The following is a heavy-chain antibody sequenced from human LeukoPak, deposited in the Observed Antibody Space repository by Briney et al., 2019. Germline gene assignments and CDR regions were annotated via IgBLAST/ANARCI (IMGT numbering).Heavy chain of an antibody. D-gene: IGHD1-26*01. Sequence: GGSLRLSCAASGFTFSSYAMSWVRQAPGKGLEWVSAISGSGGSTYYADSVKGRFTISRDNSRNTLYLQMNSLRAEDTAVYYCAKGTHIVGATGVDYWGQGTLVTVSS. CDR2: ISGSGGST. V-gene: IGHV3-23*01. J-gene: IGHJ4*02. CDR1: GFTFSSYA. CDR3: AKGTHIVGATGVDY.